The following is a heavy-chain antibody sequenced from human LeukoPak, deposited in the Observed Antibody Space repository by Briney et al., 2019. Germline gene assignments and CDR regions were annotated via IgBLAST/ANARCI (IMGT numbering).Heavy chain of an antibody. D-gene: IGHD2-21*02. J-gene: IGHJ1*01. V-gene: IGHV3-30*18. CDR3: AKECRGGDCYAYFQH. Sequence: GGSLRLSCAASGFTFSSYGMHWVLQAPGKGLEWVAVISYDGSNKYYADSVKGRFTISRDNSKNTLYLQMISLRAEDTAVYYCAKECRGGDCYAYFQHWGQGTLVTVSS. CDR2: ISYDGSNK. CDR1: GFTFSSYG.